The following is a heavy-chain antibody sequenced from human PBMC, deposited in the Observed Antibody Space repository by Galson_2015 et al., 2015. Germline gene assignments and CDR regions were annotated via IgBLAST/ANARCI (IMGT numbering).Heavy chain of an antibody. CDR1: GGTFSSYA. Sequence: SVKVSCKASGGTFSSYAISWVRQAPGQGLEWMGGIIPIFGTANYAQKFQGRVRITADESTSTAYMELSSLRSEDTAVYYCASDFWSGYYPNWFDPWGQGTLVTVSS. V-gene: IGHV1-69*13. J-gene: IGHJ5*02. CDR2: IIPIFGTA. CDR3: ASDFWSGYYPNWFDP. D-gene: IGHD3-3*01.